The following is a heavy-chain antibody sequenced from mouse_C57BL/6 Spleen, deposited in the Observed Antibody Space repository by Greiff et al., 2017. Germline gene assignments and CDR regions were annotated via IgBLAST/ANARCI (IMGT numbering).Heavy chain of an antibody. CDR1: GFTFSDAW. D-gene: IGHD2-2*01. J-gene: IGHJ4*01. Sequence: EVQGVESGGGLVQPGGSMKLSCAASGFTFSDAWMDWVRQSPEKGLEWVAEIRNKANNHATYYAESVKGRFTISRDDSKSSVYLQMNSLRAEDTGIYYCTTMVTTGYYAMDYWGQGTSVTVSS. CDR3: TTMVTTGYYAMDY. V-gene: IGHV6-6*01. CDR2: IRNKANNHAT.